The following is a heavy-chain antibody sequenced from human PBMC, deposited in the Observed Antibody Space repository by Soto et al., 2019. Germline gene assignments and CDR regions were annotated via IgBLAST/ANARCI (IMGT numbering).Heavy chain of an antibody. CDR2: IDHSGST. Sequence: SETLSLNCAVYGGSFSDYYWPWIRQPPGKGLEWIGEIDHSGSTNYNPSLKSRVTISVDTSKNQFSLKLSSVTAADTAVYYCARVDCSSSSCTFDYWGQGTLVTVSS. V-gene: IGHV4-34*01. D-gene: IGHD2-2*01. CDR1: GGSFSDYY. CDR3: ARVDCSSSSCTFDY. J-gene: IGHJ4*02.